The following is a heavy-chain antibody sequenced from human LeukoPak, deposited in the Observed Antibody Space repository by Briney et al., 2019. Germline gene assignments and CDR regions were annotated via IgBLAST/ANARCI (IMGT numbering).Heavy chain of an antibody. CDR1: GATVSNTY. CDR3: ARVGVFCSGGSCYPKWFDP. Sequence: GGSLRLSCAASGATVSNTYMSWVRQARGKGLEWVSFIYRDGNTYYADSVKGRFTISRDNTKNTLNLQMNSLKAEDTAMYYCARVGVFCSGGSCYPKWFDPWGQGTLVTVSS. D-gene: IGHD2-15*01. J-gene: IGHJ5*02. V-gene: IGHV3-53*01. CDR2: IYRDGNT.